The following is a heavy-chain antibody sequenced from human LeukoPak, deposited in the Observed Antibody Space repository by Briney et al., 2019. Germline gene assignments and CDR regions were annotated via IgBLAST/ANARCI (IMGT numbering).Heavy chain of an antibody. CDR3: ARDVPVGHCSGGSCYEHVPDAFDI. CDR1: GGTFSSYA. CDR2: IIPILGIA. Sequence: GASVKVSCKASGGTFSSYAISWVRQAPGQGLEWMGRIIPILGIANYAQKFHGRVTITADKSTSTAYMELSSLRSEDTAVYYCARDVPVGHCSGGSCYEHVPDAFDIWGQGTMVTVSS. V-gene: IGHV1-69*04. D-gene: IGHD2-15*01. J-gene: IGHJ3*02.